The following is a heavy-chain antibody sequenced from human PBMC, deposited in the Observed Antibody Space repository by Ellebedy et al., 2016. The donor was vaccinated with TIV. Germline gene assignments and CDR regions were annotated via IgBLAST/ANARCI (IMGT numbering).Heavy chain of an antibody. CDR2: IYYSGST. Sequence: SETLSLTCIVSGGSISSSSYYWGWIRQPPGKGLEWIGSIYYSGSTYYNPSLKSRVTISVDTSKNQFSLKLSSVTAADTAVYYCARGRGYAHQGLNFDYWGQGTLVTVSS. V-gene: IGHV4-39*07. D-gene: IGHD2-2*01. CDR1: GGSISSSSYY. CDR3: ARGRGYAHQGLNFDY. J-gene: IGHJ4*02.